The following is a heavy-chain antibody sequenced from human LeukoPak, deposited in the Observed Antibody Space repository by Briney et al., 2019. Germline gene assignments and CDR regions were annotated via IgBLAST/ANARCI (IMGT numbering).Heavy chain of an antibody. D-gene: IGHD1-26*01. V-gene: IGHV5-51*01. Sequence: ESLKISCKASGYSFTGYWIGWVRQMPGKGLESMGIIYPGYSDTRYSPSFQGQVTISADKSISTAYLQWSSLKASDTAMYYCASGSTVSQDYWGQGTLVTVSS. CDR3: ASGSTVSQDY. CDR2: IYPGYSDT. J-gene: IGHJ4*02. CDR1: GYSFTGYW.